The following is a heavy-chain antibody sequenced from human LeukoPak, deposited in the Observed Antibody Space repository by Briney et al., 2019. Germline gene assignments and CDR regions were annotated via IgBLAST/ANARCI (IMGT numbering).Heavy chain of an antibody. J-gene: IGHJ4*02. D-gene: IGHD5-24*01. V-gene: IGHV3-23*01. CDR3: ARAYGDGYNFGY. CDR2: IASSGRNT. CDR1: GFNFNDGA. Sequence: PGGSLRLSCAASGFNFNDGAMTWVRHAPGKGLEWVSLIASSGRNTYYTDSVRGRFTISRDNSKKTLSLQMNSLRAEDTAVYYCARAYGDGYNFGYWGQGTLVTVSS.